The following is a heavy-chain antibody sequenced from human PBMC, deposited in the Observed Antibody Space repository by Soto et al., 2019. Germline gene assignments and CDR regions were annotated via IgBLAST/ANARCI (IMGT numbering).Heavy chain of an antibody. CDR2: ISGSGGST. D-gene: IGHD6-19*01. CDR1: GFTFSSYA. J-gene: IGHJ6*02. CDR3: AKVGQWLVESYYYYGMDV. Sequence: EVQLLESGGGLVQPGGSLRLSCAASGFTFSSYAMSWVRQAPGKGLEWVSAISGSGGSTYYADSVKGRFTISRDNSKNTLYLQMNSLRAEDTAVYYCAKVGQWLVESYYYYGMDVWGQGTTVTVSS. V-gene: IGHV3-23*01.